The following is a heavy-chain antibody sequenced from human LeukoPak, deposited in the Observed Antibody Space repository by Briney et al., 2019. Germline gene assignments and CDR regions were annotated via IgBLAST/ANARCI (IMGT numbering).Heavy chain of an antibody. CDR1: GFSFSDYG. J-gene: IGHJ4*02. CDR2: IRYDGNIK. Sequence: GGSLRLSCVASGFSFSDYGMHWVRQAPGKGLEWVAFIRYDGNIKYYADSVKGRFTISRDNSKNTMYLQVNSLRAEDTAVFYCGKERWCGGTTCPVDHWGQGTLVTVSS. CDR3: GKERWCGGTTCPVDH. V-gene: IGHV3-30*02. D-gene: IGHD1-14*01.